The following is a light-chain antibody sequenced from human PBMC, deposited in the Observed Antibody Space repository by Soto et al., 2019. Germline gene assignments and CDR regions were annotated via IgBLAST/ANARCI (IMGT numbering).Light chain of an antibody. CDR2: GDN. CDR3: ESYDSSLRDVV. V-gene: IGLV1-40*01. CDR1: SSKIGAGYV. J-gene: IGLJ2*01. Sequence: QAVVRQRPSLPGAPGQRAPTPCTGSSSKIGAGYVVHWYRQFPGAAPTFLIYGDNDRPSGVPDRFSGSKSGTSASLAITGLQAEDEADYYCESYDSSLRDVVFGGGTKLTVL.